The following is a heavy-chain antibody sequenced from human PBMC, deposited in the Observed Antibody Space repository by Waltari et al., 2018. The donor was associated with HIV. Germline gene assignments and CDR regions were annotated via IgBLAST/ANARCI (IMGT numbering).Heavy chain of an antibody. CDR1: GFNFNLFS. Sequence: EVRLVESGGGLVKPGGSLTVSCPASGFNFNLFSMPWFPLSRVRLAPGKGLEWVASISRASYHLYYSDAVKGRFTVSRDNSQNSLLLHLSALTAEDTALYYCVRDRTSMTTGDFDSWGQGVPVTVSS. CDR2: ISRASYHL. V-gene: IGHV3-21*02. D-gene: IGHD1-1*01. CDR3: VRDRTSMTTGDFDS. J-gene: IGHJ4*02.